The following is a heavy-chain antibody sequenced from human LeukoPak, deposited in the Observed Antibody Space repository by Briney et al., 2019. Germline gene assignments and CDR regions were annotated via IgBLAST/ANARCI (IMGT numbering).Heavy chain of an antibody. CDR3: ARERPPYGDYASFDY. D-gene: IGHD4-17*01. V-gene: IGHV4-4*07. CDR1: SGSINSYY. Sequence: SETLSLTCTVSSGSINSYYWSWIRQPAGKGLEWIGRIYTSGSTNYNPSLKSRVTMSVDTSKNQFSLKLSSVTAADTAVYYCARERPPYGDYASFDYWGQGTLVTVSS. CDR2: IYTSGST. J-gene: IGHJ4*02.